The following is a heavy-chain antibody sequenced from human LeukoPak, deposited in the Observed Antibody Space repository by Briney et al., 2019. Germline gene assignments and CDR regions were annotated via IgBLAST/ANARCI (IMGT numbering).Heavy chain of an antibody. CDR2: IRTKANGGTP. CDR1: GFTFGDHA. J-gene: IGHJ5*02. Sequence: GGSLRLSCTASGFTFGDHAMSWFRQAPGKGLEWVGFIRTKANGGTPEYTASVKGRFTISRDDSKSIAYLQMNSLKTEDTAVYYCTRPNYDILTGLTWGQGTLVTVSS. V-gene: IGHV3-49*01. D-gene: IGHD3-9*01. CDR3: TRPNYDILTGLT.